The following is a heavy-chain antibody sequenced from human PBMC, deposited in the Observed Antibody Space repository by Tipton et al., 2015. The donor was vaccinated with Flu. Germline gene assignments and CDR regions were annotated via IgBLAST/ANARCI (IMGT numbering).Heavy chain of an antibody. CDR1: GFIVSGNY. V-gene: IGHV3-23*01. CDR3: AKVIPEIVAGLDY. D-gene: IGHD5-12*01. Sequence: GSLRLSCAASGFIVSGNYMNWVRRAPGKGLEWRSGISAYGGSTYYTDSVKGRFTISRDNSKNTLYLQMKSLRADDTAIYYCAKVIPEIVAGLDYWGQGTLVTVSS. CDR2: ISAYGGST. J-gene: IGHJ4*02.